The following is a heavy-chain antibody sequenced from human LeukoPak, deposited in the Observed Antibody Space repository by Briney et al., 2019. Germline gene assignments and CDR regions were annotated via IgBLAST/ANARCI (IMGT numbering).Heavy chain of an antibody. CDR1: GGSISTYY. Sequence: PSETLSLTCTVSGGSISTYYWSWIRQPPGKGLEWIGYIYYSGSTNYNPSLKSRVTISVDTSKNQFSLKLSSVTAADTAVYYCAAGVYGSGSRWGFYYYYMDVWGKGTTVTVSS. D-gene: IGHD3-10*01. V-gene: IGHV4-59*01. J-gene: IGHJ6*03. CDR3: AAGVYGSGSRWGFYYYYMDV. CDR2: IYYSGST.